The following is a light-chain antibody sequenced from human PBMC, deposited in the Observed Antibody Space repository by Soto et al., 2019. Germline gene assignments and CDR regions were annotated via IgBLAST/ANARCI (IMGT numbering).Light chain of an antibody. Sequence: EIVLTQSPATLSLSPGERATLSCRASQSVSSYLAWYQQKPGQAPRLLIYDASNRATGIPARFSGSGSGTDLTLTISSLEPEYFAVYYRQQRSNRPKLGGGTKVDIK. V-gene: IGKV3-11*01. CDR3: QQRSNRPK. CDR2: DAS. CDR1: QSVSSY. J-gene: IGKJ4*02.